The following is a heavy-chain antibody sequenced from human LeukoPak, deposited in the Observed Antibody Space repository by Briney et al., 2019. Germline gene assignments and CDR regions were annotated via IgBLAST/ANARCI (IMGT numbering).Heavy chain of an antibody. CDR2: IGTHGTTT. CDR1: GFTFSSYA. D-gene: IGHD3-16*01. Sequence: GGSLRLSCAASGFTFSSYAMTWVRQAPGKGLEWVSSIGTHGTTTYYADSVKGRFTISRDNAKNSLYLQMNSLRAEDTAVYCCASSAERLRPFDYWGQGTLVTVSS. J-gene: IGHJ4*02. V-gene: IGHV3-48*04. CDR3: ASSAERLRPFDY.